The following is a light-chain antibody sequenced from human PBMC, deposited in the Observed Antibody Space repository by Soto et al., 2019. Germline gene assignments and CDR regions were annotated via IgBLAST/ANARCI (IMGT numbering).Light chain of an antibody. V-gene: IGKV2-28*01. CDR1: QSLLHRNGYNY. CDR2: LGS. CDR3: MQALQSPLYT. J-gene: IGKJ2*01. Sequence: DIVITQSPLSLPVTPGEPASISCRSSQSLLHRNGYNYLDWYLQKPGQSPQLLIYLGSNRASGVPDRFSGSGSGTDFTLKISRVEAEDVGVYYCMQALQSPLYTFGQGTKLEIK.